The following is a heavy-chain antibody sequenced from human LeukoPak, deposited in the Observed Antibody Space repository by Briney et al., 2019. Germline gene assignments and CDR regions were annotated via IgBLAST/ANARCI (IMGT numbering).Heavy chain of an antibody. V-gene: IGHV4-59*01. CDR2: IYNSGST. CDR3: ARVPAEVGVYYYGMDV. Sequence: SETLSLTCSVSGGSISIYYWSWVRQPPGKGLEWIGYIYNSGSTNYNPSLKSRVTISVDTSKNQFSLKLSSVTAADTAVYYCARVPAEVGVYYYGMDVWGQGTTVTVSS. CDR1: GGSISIYY. J-gene: IGHJ6*02. D-gene: IGHD3-16*01.